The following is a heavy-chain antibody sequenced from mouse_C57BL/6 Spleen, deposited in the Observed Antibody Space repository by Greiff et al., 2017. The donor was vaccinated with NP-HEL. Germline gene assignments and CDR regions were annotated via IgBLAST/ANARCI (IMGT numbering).Heavy chain of an antibody. V-gene: IGHV1-15*01. D-gene: IGHD1-1*01. J-gene: IGHJ1*03. CDR3: TRRVLRRYFDV. CDR2: IDPETGGT. CDR1: GYTFTDYE. Sequence: VQLQQSGAELVRPGASVTLSCKASGYTFTDYEMHWVKQTPVHGLEWIGAIDPETGGTAYNQKFKGKAILTADKSSSTAYMELRSLTSEDSAVYYCTRRVLRRYFDVWGTGTTVTVSS.